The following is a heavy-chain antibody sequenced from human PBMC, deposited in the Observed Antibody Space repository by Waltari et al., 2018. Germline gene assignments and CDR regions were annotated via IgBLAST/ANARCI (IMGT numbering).Heavy chain of an antibody. J-gene: IGHJ5*02. D-gene: IGHD3-16*01. CDR1: GYTFTSYD. V-gene: IGHV1-8*01. CDR2: INPNTGNT. Sequence: QVQLVQSGAEVKKPGASVKVSCKASGYTFTSYDINWVRQTQGQGLEWMGWINPNTGNTGFSHKFQDRLIMTTNPSINTAYMELPGLTSEDTGVYYCARGAAPGKGAHWFDPWGQGTLVTVSS. CDR3: ARGAAPGKGAHWFDP.